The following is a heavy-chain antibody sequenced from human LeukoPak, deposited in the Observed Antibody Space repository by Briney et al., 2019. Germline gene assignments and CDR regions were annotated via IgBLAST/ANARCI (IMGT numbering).Heavy chain of an antibody. V-gene: IGHV3-48*03. CDR1: GFTFSSYE. CDR2: ISSSGSTM. CDR3: ARDLGQYYDTSDNWFDP. Sequence: PGGSLRLFCAASGFTFSSYEMNWVRQAPGKGLEWVSYISSSGSTMYYADSVKGRFTISRDNAKNTLNLQMNSLRAEDTAVYYCARDLGQYYDTSDNWFDPWGQGTLVTVSS. D-gene: IGHD3-22*01. J-gene: IGHJ5*02.